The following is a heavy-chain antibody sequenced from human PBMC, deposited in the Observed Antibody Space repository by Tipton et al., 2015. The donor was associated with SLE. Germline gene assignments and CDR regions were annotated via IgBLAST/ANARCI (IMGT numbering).Heavy chain of an antibody. CDR1: GGSFSGYY. V-gene: IGHV4-34*01. D-gene: IGHD3-3*01. Sequence: TLSLTCAVYGGSFSGYYWSWIRQPPGKGLEWIGEINHSGSTNYNPSLKSRVTISVDTSKHQFSLKLSSATAADTAVYYCARGISPRVFDIWDEGTMVTVAS. J-gene: IGHJ3*02. CDR2: INHSGST. CDR3: ARGISPRVFDI.